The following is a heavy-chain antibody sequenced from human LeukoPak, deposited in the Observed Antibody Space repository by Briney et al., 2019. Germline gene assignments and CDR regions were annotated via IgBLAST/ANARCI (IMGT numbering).Heavy chain of an antibody. D-gene: IGHD4-17*01. Sequence: ASVKVSCKASGYTFTGYYMHWVRQAPGQGLEWMGWINPNSGGTNYAQKFQGRVTMTTDTSTSTAYMELRSLRSDDTAVYYCARDGATVTKYFDYWGQGTLVTVSS. CDR1: GYTFTGYY. CDR2: INPNSGGT. V-gene: IGHV1-2*02. CDR3: ARDGATVTKYFDY. J-gene: IGHJ4*02.